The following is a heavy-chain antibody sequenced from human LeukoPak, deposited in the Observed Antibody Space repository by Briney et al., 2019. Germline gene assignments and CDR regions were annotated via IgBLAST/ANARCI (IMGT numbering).Heavy chain of an antibody. V-gene: IGHV3-23*01. J-gene: IGHJ4*02. CDR2: ISGSGGST. CDR3: ARAGTYNFFDY. D-gene: IGHD1-1*01. CDR1: GFTFSSYA. Sequence: PPGGSLRLSCAASGFTFSSYAMSWVRQAPGKGLEWVSAISGSGGSTYYADSVKGRFTISRDNAKNSLYLQMNSLRAEDTAVYYCARAGTYNFFDYWGQGTLVTVSS.